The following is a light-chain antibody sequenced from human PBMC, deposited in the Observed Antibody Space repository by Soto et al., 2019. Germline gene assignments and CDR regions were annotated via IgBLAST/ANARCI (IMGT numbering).Light chain of an antibody. J-gene: IGLJ1*01. CDR3: CSLTTSHTYV. CDR1: NSDVGGYDR. CDR2: HVT. Sequence: QSALTQPASVSGSPGQSITISCTGTNSDVGGYDRVSWYQHHPGKAPKLMIYHVTYRPSGVSNRYSGSKSGNSASLTISGLQADDEADYYCCSLTTSHTYVFGSGTKLTVL. V-gene: IGLV2-14*03.